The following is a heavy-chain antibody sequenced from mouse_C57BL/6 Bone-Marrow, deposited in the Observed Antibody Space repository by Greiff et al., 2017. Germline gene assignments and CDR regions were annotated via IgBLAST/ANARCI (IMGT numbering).Heavy chain of an antibody. Sequence: EVQLVESGPVLVKPGASVKMSCKASGYTFTDYYMNWVKQSHGKSLEWIGVINPYNGGTSYNQKFKGKATLTVEKSSSTAYMELNSLTSEDSAVYYCARSPYYYGSSSFAYWGQGTLVTVSA. V-gene: IGHV1-19*01. CDR1: GYTFTDYY. J-gene: IGHJ3*01. CDR3: ARSPYYYGSSSFAY. CDR2: INPYNGGT. D-gene: IGHD1-1*01.